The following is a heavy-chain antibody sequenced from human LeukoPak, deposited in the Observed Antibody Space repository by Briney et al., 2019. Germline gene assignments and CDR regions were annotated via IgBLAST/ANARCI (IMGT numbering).Heavy chain of an antibody. V-gene: IGHV4-39*01. J-gene: IGHJ4*02. CDR2: IYYSGCT. CDR3: ARHWASSPYYYDSSGSNVLDY. Sequence: SETLSLTCTVSGGSISSSSYYWGWIRQPPGKGLEWIGSIYYSGCTYYNPSLKSRVTISVDTSKNQFSLKLSSVTAADTAVYYCARHWASSPYYYDSSGSNVLDYWGQGTLVTVSS. CDR1: GGSISSSSYY. D-gene: IGHD3-22*01.